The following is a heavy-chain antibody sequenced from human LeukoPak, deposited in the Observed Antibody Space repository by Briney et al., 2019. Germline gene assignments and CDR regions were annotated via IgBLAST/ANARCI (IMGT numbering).Heavy chain of an antibody. V-gene: IGHV4-39*01. D-gene: IGHD3-10*01. J-gene: IGHJ4*02. Sequence: PSETLSLTCTVSGGSISSSSYYWGWIRQPPGKGLEWIGSIYYSGSTYYNPSLKSRVTISVDTPKNQFSLKLSSVTAADTAVYYCARRRVRGYYFDYWGQGTLVTVSS. CDR3: ARRRVRGYYFDY. CDR1: GGSISSSSYY. CDR2: IYYSGST.